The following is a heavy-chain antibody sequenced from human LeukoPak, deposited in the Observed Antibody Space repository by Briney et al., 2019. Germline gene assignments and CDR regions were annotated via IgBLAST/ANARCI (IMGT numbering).Heavy chain of an antibody. Sequence: ASVKVSYTTSGYTFTTYAISWVRQAPGQGLEWMGWINAYNGNTHYAQKLQGRVTMTTDTSTSTIYMEVRSLRSDDTAVYYCARGFARDGYNYFIGEDDYWGQGTLVTVSS. CDR1: GYTFTTYA. CDR3: ARGFARDGYNYFIGEDDY. CDR2: INAYNGNT. D-gene: IGHD5-24*01. J-gene: IGHJ4*02. V-gene: IGHV1-18*01.